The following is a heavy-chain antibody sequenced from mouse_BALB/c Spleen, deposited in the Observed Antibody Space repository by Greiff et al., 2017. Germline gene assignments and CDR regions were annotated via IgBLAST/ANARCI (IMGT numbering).Heavy chain of an antibody. J-gene: IGHJ2*01. V-gene: IGHV3-2*02. CDR1: GYSITSDYA. Sequence: EVQLQQSGPGLVKPSQSLSLTCTVTGYSITSDYAWNWIRQFPGNKLEWRGYISYSGSTSYNPTLKSRISITRDTSKNQFFLQLNSVTTEDTATYYCAKKGNYGFDYWGQGTTLTVSS. CDR2: ISYSGST. CDR3: AKKGNYGFDY. D-gene: IGHD2-1*01.